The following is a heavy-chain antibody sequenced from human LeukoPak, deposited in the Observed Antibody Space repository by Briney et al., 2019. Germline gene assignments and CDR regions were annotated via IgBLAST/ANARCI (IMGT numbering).Heavy chain of an antibody. CDR1: GGAISSYY. V-gene: IGHV4-59*01. CDR2: IYYSGST. Sequence: SETLSLTCTVSGGAISSYYWSWIRQPPGKGLEWIGYIYYSGSTNYNPSLRSRVTISVDTSKNQFSLKLSSVTAADTAVYYCARVLGYCSGGGCSEYFQHWGQGTLVTVSS. CDR3: ARVLGYCSGGGCSEYFQH. D-gene: IGHD2-15*01. J-gene: IGHJ1*01.